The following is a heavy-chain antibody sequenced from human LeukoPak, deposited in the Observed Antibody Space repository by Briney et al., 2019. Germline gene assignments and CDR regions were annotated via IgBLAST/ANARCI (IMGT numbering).Heavy chain of an antibody. CDR1: GFTFSDYY. CDR2: ISSGGSTI. V-gene: IGHV3-11*04. Sequence: PGGSLRLSCAASGFTFSDYYMSWIRQAPGKGLEWVSYISSGGSTIYYADSVKGRFTISRDNAKNSLYLQMNSLRAEDTAVYYCARRYDSEHYYYMDVWGKGTTVTVSS. J-gene: IGHJ6*03. CDR3: ARRYDSEHYYYMDV. D-gene: IGHD3-3*01.